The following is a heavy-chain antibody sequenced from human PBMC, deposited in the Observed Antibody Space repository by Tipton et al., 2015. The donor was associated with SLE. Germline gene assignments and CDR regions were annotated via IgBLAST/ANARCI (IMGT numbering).Heavy chain of an antibody. CDR2: IYYRGST. CDR1: GGSISSYY. V-gene: IGHV4-59*08. Sequence: TLSLTCTVSGGSISSYYWSWIRQPPGKGLEWIGYIYYRGSTNYNPSLKSRVTISVDTSKNQFSLKLSSVTAADTAVYYCAGTDETGGSPIVATTRVDYWGQGTLVTVSS. J-gene: IGHJ4*02. CDR3: AGTDETGGSPIVATTRVDY. D-gene: IGHD5-12*01.